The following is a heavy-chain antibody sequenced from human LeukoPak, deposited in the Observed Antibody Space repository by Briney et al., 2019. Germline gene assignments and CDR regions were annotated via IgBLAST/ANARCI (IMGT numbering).Heavy chain of an antibody. CDR1: GYSFTNYR. CDR3: AGHVLYSYGPQWWFDP. V-gene: IGHV5-10-1*01. CDR2: IDASDSYT. J-gene: IGHJ5*02. D-gene: IGHD5-18*01. Sequence: GESLKISCKGSGYSFTNYRISWVRHMPGRGLEWMGWIDASDSYTNYSPSFQGHVTISAGKSSSTAYLQWSSLKASDTAIYYCAGHVLYSYGPQWWFDPWGQGTLVTVSS.